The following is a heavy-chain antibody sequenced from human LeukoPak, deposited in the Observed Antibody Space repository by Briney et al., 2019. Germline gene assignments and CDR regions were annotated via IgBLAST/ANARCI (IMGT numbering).Heavy chain of an antibody. CDR3: AKDSAGAAGSNYYYGMDV. Sequence: GGSLRLSCAASGFTSDDYAMHWVRQAPGKGLEWVSLISWDGGSTYYADSVKGRFTISRDNSKNSLYLQMNSLRAEDTALYYCAKDSAGAAGSNYYYGMDVWGKGTMVTVSS. V-gene: IGHV3-43D*04. J-gene: IGHJ6*04. CDR2: ISWDGGST. D-gene: IGHD6-13*01. CDR1: GFTSDDYA.